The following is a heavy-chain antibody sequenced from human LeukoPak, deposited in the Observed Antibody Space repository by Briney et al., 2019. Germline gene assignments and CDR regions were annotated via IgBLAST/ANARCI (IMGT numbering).Heavy chain of an antibody. CDR2: INAGNGNT. CDR3: ARVGHSGYDFRFDP. Sequence: GASVKVSCKASGYTFTTYTIHWVRQAPGQRLEWMGWINAGNGNTKYSQHFQGRVTITRDTSASTAYMELSSLRSEDTAVYYCARVGHSGYDFRFDPWGQGALVTVSS. V-gene: IGHV1-3*01. J-gene: IGHJ5*02. CDR1: GYTFTTYT. D-gene: IGHD5-12*01.